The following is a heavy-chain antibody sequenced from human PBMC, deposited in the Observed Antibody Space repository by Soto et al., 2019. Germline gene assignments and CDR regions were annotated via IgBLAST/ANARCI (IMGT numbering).Heavy chain of an antibody. CDR2: IYYSGST. V-gene: IGHV4-31*03. D-gene: IGHD6-6*01. J-gene: IGHJ5*02. CDR3: ARGGYSSSQKINWFDP. Sequence: QVQLQESGPGLVKPSQTLSLTCTVSGGSISSVGYYWSWIRQHPGKGLEWIGYIYYSGSTYYNPYLTSRFTLAVKTSKTQFALKLSSVTAANTAVYYCARGGYSSSQKINWFDPWGQGTLVTVSS. CDR1: GGSISSVGYY.